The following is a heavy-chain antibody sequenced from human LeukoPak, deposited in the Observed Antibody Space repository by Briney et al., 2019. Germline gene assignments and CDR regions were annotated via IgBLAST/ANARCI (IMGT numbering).Heavy chain of an antibody. CDR3: AKAGVRYYDSSGLHAFDF. Sequence: PSETLSLTCTVSGGSISSTSYFWGWIRQPPGKGLEWIGTIYYSGSTYYNPSLKSRVTMSVDTSRNQFSLKLSSVNAADTAGYYCAKAGVRYYDSSGLHAFDFWGQGTMVTVSS. J-gene: IGHJ3*01. V-gene: IGHV4-39*01. CDR2: IYYSGST. CDR1: GGSISSTSYF. D-gene: IGHD3-22*01.